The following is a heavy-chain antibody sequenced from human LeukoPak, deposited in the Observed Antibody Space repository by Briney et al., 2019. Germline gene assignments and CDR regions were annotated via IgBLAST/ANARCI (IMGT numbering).Heavy chain of an antibody. D-gene: IGHD2-2*01. CDR2: MSYSGAT. Sequence: SETLSLTCTVSGGSISSSSYHWAWIRQSPGEGLQWITSMSYSGATDYNPSLQSRVTISVDTSKNQFSLKLYSVTAADTAVYYCARHCRAVLVVPVARRDYFDYLGQGTLVTVSS. CDR3: ARHCRAVLVVPVARRDYFDY. V-gene: IGHV4-39*01. J-gene: IGHJ4*02. CDR1: GGSISSSSYH.